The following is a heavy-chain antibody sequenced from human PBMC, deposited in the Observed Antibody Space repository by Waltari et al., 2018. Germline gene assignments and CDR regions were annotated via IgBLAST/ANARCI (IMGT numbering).Heavy chain of an antibody. J-gene: IGHJ3*02. CDR1: GFSITGSA. Sequence: QLVESGGGLVQPGGSLKLSCAASGFSITGSAMHWVRQTPGKGLEWIGRIRSKSNKLATGFAASVDGRFSISRDDSNNTVYLQMNSLKTEDTAIYYCTRQGIPDIWGQGTMVTVA. D-gene: IGHD6-13*01. CDR3: TRQGIPDI. V-gene: IGHV3-73*02. CDR2: IRSKSNKLAT.